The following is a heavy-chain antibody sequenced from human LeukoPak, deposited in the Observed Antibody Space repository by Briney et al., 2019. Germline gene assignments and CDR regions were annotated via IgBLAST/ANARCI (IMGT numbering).Heavy chain of an antibody. Sequence: SETLSLTCTVSGGSISSSSYYWGWIRQPPGKGLEWIGSIHYSGSTNYNPSLKSRVTISVDTSKNQFSLKLSSVTAADTAVYYCARDLGSGWYGGVGYWGQGTLVTVSS. CDR2: IHYSGST. V-gene: IGHV4-39*07. D-gene: IGHD6-19*01. J-gene: IGHJ4*02. CDR3: ARDLGSGWYGGVGY. CDR1: GGSISSSSYY.